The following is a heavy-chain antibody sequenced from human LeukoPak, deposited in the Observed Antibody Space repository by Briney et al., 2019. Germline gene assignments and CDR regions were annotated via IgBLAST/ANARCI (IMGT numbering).Heavy chain of an antibody. Sequence: ASVKVSCKASGYTFTSYGISWVRQAPGQGLEWMGWISAYNGNTNYAQKLQGRVTMTTDTSTSTAYTELRSLRSDDTAVYYCAKGYAQWELLVDYYGMDVWGQGTTVTVSS. J-gene: IGHJ6*02. V-gene: IGHV1-18*01. CDR2: ISAYNGNT. CDR3: AKGYAQWELLVDYYGMDV. D-gene: IGHD1-26*01. CDR1: GYTFTSYG.